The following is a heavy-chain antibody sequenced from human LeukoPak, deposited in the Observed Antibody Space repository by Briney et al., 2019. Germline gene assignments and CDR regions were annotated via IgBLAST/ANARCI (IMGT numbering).Heavy chain of an antibody. CDR1: GFPFDNYG. CDR2: ITWNGGIT. Sequence: GGSLRLSCAASGFPFDNYGMAWVRQAPGKGLEWVSGITWNGGITAYADSVKGRFTISRDNSKNTLYLQMNSLRAEDTAVYYCAKDSDSIAAPPGWFDPSGQGTLVTVSS. CDR3: AKDSDSIAAPPGWFDP. D-gene: IGHD6-13*01. V-gene: IGHV3-20*04. J-gene: IGHJ5*02.